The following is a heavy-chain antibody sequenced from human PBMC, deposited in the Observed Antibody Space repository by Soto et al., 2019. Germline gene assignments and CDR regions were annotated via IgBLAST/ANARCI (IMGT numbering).Heavy chain of an antibody. V-gene: IGHV1-69*13. CDR3: ARFVQLWSYFDY. CDR2: IIPIFGTA. CDR1: GGTFSSYA. J-gene: IGHJ4*02. D-gene: IGHD5-18*01. Sequence: EASVKVSCKASGGTFSSYAISWVRQAPGQGLEWMGGIIPIFGTANYAQKFQGRVTITADESTSTAYMELSSLRSEDTAVYYCARFVQLWSYFDYWGQGTLVTVSS.